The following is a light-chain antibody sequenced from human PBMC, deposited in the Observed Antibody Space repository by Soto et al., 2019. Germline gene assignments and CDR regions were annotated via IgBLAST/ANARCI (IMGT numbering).Light chain of an antibody. CDR1: QSVSSY. J-gene: IGKJ4*01. CDR2: DAS. Sequence: EIVLTQSPATLSLSPGERATLSCRASQSVSSYLAWYQQKLGQAPRLLIYDASNRATGIPARFSGSGSGTDFTLTISSLEPEDFAVYYCQQRSIWPLTFGGGNKVEIK. V-gene: IGKV3-11*01. CDR3: QQRSIWPLT.